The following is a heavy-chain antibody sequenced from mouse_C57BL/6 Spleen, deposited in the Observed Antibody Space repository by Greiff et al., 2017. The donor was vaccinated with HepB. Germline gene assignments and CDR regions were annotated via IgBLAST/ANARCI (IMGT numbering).Heavy chain of an antibody. CDR3: ARRGNYYGSRVGYAMDY. Sequence: EVKVVESGGGLVKPGGSLKLSCAASGFTFSDYGMHWVRQAPEKGLEWVAYISSGSSTIYYADTVKGRFTISRDNAKNTLFLQMTSLRSEDTAMYYCARRGNYYGSRVGYAMDYWGQGTSVTVSS. CDR1: GFTFSDYG. D-gene: IGHD1-1*01. CDR2: ISSGSSTI. V-gene: IGHV5-17*01. J-gene: IGHJ4*01.